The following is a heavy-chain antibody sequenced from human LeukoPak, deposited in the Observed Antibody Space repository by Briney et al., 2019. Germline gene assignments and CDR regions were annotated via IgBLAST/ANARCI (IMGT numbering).Heavy chain of an antibody. CDR1: GFTFSSYT. CDR3: ASQYSSSSGLDY. J-gene: IGHJ4*02. Sequence: GGSLRLSCAASGFTFSSYTMKWVRQAPGKGLEWVSSISSSSSYIYYADSVKGRFTISRDNAKNSLYLQMNSLRAEDTAVYYCASQYSSSSGLDYWGQGTLVTVSS. V-gene: IGHV3-21*01. D-gene: IGHD6-6*01. CDR2: ISSSSSYI.